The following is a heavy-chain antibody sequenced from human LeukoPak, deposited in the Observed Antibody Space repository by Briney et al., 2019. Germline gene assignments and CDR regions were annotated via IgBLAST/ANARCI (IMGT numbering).Heavy chain of an antibody. CDR3: ARVEYSGWNLEY. CDR2: INQGGSVQ. CDR1: GFTFRSYW. D-gene: IGHD5-12*01. J-gene: IGHJ4*02. V-gene: IGHV3-7*01. Sequence: GGSLRLSCAASGFTFRSYWMSWVRQAPGKGLEWVANINQGGSVQYYMDSVKGRFTISRDDAKNSLYVQMNSLRDGDTAVYYCARVEYSGWNLEYWGQGTLVTVSS.